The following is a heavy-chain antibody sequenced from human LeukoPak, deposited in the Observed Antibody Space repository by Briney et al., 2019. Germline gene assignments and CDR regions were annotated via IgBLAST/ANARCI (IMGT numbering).Heavy chain of an antibody. D-gene: IGHD3-3*01. CDR1: GFMFSSYA. CDR3: ANPTRNYDFWSGYYAAFDY. J-gene: IGHJ4*02. CDR2: VSSSGGGT. V-gene: IGHV3-23*01. Sequence: GGSLRLSCAASGFMFSSYAMSWVRQAPGKGLEWVSAVSSSGGGTYYADSVRGRFTISRDNSKNTLYLQMNSLRAEDTAVYYCANPTRNYDFWSGYYAAFDYWGQGTLVTVSS.